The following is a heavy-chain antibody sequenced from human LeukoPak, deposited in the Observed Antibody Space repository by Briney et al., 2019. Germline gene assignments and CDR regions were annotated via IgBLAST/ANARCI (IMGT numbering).Heavy chain of an antibody. J-gene: IGHJ4*02. CDR1: GGSIGSSSYY. Sequence: PSETLSLTCTVSGGSIGSSSYYWGWIRQPPGKGLEWIGSIYYSGSTYYNPSLKSRVTISVDTSKNQFSLKLSSVTAADTAVYYCARLWGYFDYWGQGTLVTVSS. D-gene: IGHD3-16*01. CDR3: ARLWGYFDY. CDR2: IYYSGST. V-gene: IGHV4-39*01.